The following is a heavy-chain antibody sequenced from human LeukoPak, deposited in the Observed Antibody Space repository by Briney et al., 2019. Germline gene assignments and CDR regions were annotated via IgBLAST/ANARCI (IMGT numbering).Heavy chain of an antibody. CDR2: IRYDGSNK. CDR1: GFTFSTYG. Sequence: HAGGSLRLSCAASGFTFSTYGMHWVRQAPGKGLEWVAFIRYDGSNKYHADSVKGRFTISRDNSKNTLYLQMNSLRAEDTAVYYCARDRAGQLRYFDWLLPTGWFDPWGQGTLVTVSS. D-gene: IGHD3-9*01. CDR3: ARDRAGQLRYFDWLLPTGWFDP. V-gene: IGHV3-30*02. J-gene: IGHJ5*02.